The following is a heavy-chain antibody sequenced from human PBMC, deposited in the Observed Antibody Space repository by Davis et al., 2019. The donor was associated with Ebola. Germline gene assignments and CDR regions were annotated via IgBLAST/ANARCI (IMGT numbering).Heavy chain of an antibody. D-gene: IGHD6-19*01. J-gene: IGHJ4*02. V-gene: IGHV3-66*01. Sequence: GESLKISCSASGFTFTSHAIYWVRQAPGKGLEWVSVIYSGGSTYYADSVKGRFTISRDSSKNTLYLQIDSLRAEDTAVYYCAAGYSSGWNIYWGQGTLVTVSS. CDR3: AAGYSSGWNIY. CDR1: GFTFTSHA. CDR2: IYSGGST.